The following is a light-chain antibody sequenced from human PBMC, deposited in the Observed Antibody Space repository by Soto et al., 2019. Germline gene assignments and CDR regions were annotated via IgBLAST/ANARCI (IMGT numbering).Light chain of an antibody. Sequence: DVVMTQSPLSLPVTLGQPASISCRSSQSLVYSDGNAYLNWFQQRPGQSPRRLIYKASNRDSGVPDRCSGSGSGTDCTLQINRVEAEDVGIYYCMQGTHWPPTFGRGTRVEIK. CDR2: KAS. CDR3: MQGTHWPPT. V-gene: IGKV2-30*01. J-gene: IGKJ1*01. CDR1: QSLVYSDGNAY.